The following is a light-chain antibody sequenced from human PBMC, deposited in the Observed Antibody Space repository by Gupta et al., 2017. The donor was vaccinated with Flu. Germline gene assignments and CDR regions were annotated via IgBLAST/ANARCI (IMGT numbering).Light chain of an antibody. J-gene: IGLJ3*02. Sequence: QSMLTQPPSVSGAPGQRLTISCTGPSSNFGAGYDVHWYQQLPGTAPKLLIYGNTNRASGVPYRFSGSKSGTSASLAITGLQAEDEADYYCQSYDISLSGSVFGGGTKLTVL. CDR3: QSYDISLSGSV. V-gene: IGLV1-40*01. CDR1: SSNFGAGYD. CDR2: GNT.